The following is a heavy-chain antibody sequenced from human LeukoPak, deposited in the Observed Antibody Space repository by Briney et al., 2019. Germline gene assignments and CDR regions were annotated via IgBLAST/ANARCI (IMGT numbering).Heavy chain of an antibody. D-gene: IGHD4-17*01. CDR3: ARDPNGDYIGAFDM. CDR1: RFTFTAYA. CDR2: IRGGGGSA. V-gene: IGHV3-23*01. J-gene: IGHJ3*02. Sequence: QPLGSPRLSCTASRFTFTAYAMMSGSQTPRKGARRGSAIRGGGGSAFYADCVKGRFTISRDNSKYTLFLQMNSLRAEDTAVYYCARDPNGDYIGAFDMWGAGAMVTV.